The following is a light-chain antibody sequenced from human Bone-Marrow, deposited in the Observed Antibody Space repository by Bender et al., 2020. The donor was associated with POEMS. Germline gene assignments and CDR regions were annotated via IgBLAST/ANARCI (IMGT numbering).Light chain of an antibody. CDR3: QVWDSSRDLVV. Sequence: SSELTQPSSVSVSPGQTARITCSGDVLAEKYARWFQQKPGQAPVLVVYDDRHRPSGIPERISGSISGNTATLTITTVEAGDEADYYCQVWDSSRDLVVFGGGTELTVL. CDR1: VLAEKY. CDR2: DDR. V-gene: IGLV3-21*02. J-gene: IGLJ2*01.